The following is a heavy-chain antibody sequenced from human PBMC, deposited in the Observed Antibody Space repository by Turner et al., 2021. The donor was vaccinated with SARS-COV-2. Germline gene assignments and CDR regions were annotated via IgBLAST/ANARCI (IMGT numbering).Heavy chain of an antibody. Sequence: QVQLVESGGGVVQPWRSLRLSCAASGFTFSSYGMHWVRQAPGKGLEWVAVISYDGGNKYYADSVKGRITISRDNSKNTLYLQMNSLRAEDTAVYYCAKQQGLYSNPMYYFDYWGQGTLVTVSS. CDR3: AKQQGLYSNPMYYFDY. CDR1: GFTFSSYG. CDR2: ISYDGGNK. J-gene: IGHJ4*02. V-gene: IGHV3-30*18. D-gene: IGHD4-4*01.